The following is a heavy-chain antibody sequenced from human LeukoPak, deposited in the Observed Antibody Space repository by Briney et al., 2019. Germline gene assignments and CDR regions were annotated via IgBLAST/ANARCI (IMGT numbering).Heavy chain of an antibody. CDR2: IYYSGNT. D-gene: IGHD3-22*01. J-gene: IGHJ4*02. CDR1: GASISSSSYY. Sequence: SETLSLTCSVSGASISSSSYYWGWIRQPPGKGLEWIASIYYSGNTYYNPSLKSRVTISADTSKNQFSLKLSSVTAADTAVYYCTSRGWIVGLVDYWGQGTLVTVSS. V-gene: IGHV4-39*01. CDR3: TSRGWIVGLVDY.